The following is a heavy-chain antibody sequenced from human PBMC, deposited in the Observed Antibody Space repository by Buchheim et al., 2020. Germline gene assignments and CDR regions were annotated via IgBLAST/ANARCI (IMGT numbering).Heavy chain of an antibody. CDR2: ISYDGSNK. CDR1: GFTFSSYG. Sequence: QVQLVESGGGVVQPGRSLRLSCAASGFTFSSYGMHWVRQAPGKGLEWVAVISYDGSNKYYADSVKGRFTISRDNSKNTLYLQMNSLRAEDTAVYYCAKDYGSAFDIWGQGT. D-gene: IGHD1-26*01. CDR3: AKDYGSAFDI. J-gene: IGHJ3*02. V-gene: IGHV3-30*18.